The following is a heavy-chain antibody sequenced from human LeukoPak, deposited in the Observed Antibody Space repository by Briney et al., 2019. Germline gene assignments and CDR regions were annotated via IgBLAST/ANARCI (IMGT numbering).Heavy chain of an antibody. V-gene: IGHV4-59*08. Sequence: SETLSLTCTVSGGSISSYYWSWIRQPPGKGLEWIGYIYYSGSTNYNPSLKSRVTISVDTSKNQFSLKLSSVTAADTAVYYCASPRAYYYDSSGYGAFDIWGQGTMVTVSS. CDR2: IYYSGST. J-gene: IGHJ3*02. CDR3: ASPRAYYYDSSGYGAFDI. D-gene: IGHD3-22*01. CDR1: GGSISSYY.